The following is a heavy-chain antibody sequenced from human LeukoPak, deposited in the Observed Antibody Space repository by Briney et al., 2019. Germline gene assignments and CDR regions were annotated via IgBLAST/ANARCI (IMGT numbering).Heavy chain of an antibody. Sequence: GGSLRLSCAASGFTFSSYAMSWVRQAPGKGLEWVSAISGSGGSTYYADSVKGRFTISRDNSKNTLYLQMNSLRAEDTAVYYCAKGYGDYDYYYYGMDVWGQGTTDTVSS. J-gene: IGHJ6*02. CDR3: AKGYGDYDYYYYGMDV. D-gene: IGHD4-17*01. CDR2: ISGSGGST. CDR1: GFTFSSYA. V-gene: IGHV3-23*01.